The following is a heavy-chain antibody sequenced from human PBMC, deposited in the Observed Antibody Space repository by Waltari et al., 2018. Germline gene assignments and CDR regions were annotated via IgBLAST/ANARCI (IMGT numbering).Heavy chain of an antibody. CDR2: INQDGSEK. D-gene: IGHD3-3*01. Sequence: EVQLVESGGGLVQPGGSLRLSCATSGFSFINYAMNWVGQAPGKGLEWVAYINQDGSEKYYVDSVKGRFTISRDNAKNSLYLQMNSLRAEDTAVYYCAREALYDFWSGYPDYWGQGTLVTVSS. CDR3: AREALYDFWSGYPDY. J-gene: IGHJ4*02. V-gene: IGHV3-7*01. CDR1: GFSFINYA.